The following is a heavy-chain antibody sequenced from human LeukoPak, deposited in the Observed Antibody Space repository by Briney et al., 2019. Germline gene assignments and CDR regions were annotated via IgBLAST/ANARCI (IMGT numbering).Heavy chain of an antibody. Sequence: SQTLSLTCTVSGGSISSGSYYWSWIRQPAGKGLEWIGHIYTSGSTDYNPSLKSRVTISVDTSKNQFSLKLSSVTAADTAVYYCARRRYFWSGYYKAPGIDYWGQGTLVTVSS. CDR1: GGSISSGSYY. CDR3: ARRRYFWSGYYKAPGIDY. D-gene: IGHD3-3*01. J-gene: IGHJ4*02. CDR2: IYTSGST. V-gene: IGHV4-61*09.